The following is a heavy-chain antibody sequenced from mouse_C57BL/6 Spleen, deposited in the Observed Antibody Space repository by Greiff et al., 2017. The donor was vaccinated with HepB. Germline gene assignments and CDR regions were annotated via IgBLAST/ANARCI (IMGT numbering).Heavy chain of an antibody. CDR3: ARGQLRLRDWFAY. D-gene: IGHD3-2*02. CDR1: GYTFTDYY. J-gene: IGHJ3*01. V-gene: IGHV1-26*01. CDR2: INPNNGGT. Sequence: VQLQQSGPELVKPGASVKISCKASGYTFTDYYMNWVKQSHGKSLEWIGDINPNNGGTSYNQKFKGKATLTVDKSSSTAYMELRSLTSEDSAVYYCARGQLRLRDWFAYWGQGTLVTVSA.